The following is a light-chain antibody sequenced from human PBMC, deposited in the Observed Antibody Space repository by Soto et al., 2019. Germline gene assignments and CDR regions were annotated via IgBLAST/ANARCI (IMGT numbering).Light chain of an antibody. CDR1: SSNIGGNT. Sequence: QSVLTQPPSVSGTPGQRVTISCSGSSSNIGGNTGNWYQQLPGTAPKLLIYSNDQRPSGVPDRFSGSKSGTSASLAISALQSEDEADYYCAVWDDSLLGDVFGTGTKLTVL. V-gene: IGLV1-44*01. CDR3: AVWDDSLLGDV. CDR2: SND. J-gene: IGLJ1*01.